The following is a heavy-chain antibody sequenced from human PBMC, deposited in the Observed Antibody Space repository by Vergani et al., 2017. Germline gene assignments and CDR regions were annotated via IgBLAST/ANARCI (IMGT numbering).Heavy chain of an antibody. CDR1: GFTFSSYA. CDR2: ISYDGSNK. CDR3: ARHNVDPRDDYYYYGMDV. Sequence: QVQLVESGGGVVQPGRSLRLSCAASGFTFSSYAMHWVRQAPGKGLEWVAVISYDGSNKYYADSVKGRFTISRDNSKNTLYLQMNSLRAEDTAVYYCARHNVDPRDDYYYYGMDVWGQGTTVTVSS. J-gene: IGHJ6*02. D-gene: IGHD1-14*01. V-gene: IGHV3-30-3*01.